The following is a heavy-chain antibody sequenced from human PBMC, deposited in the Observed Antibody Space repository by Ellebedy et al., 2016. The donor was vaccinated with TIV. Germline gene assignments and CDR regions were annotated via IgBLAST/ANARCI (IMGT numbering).Heavy chain of an antibody. CDR1: GGSVSSSSDY. V-gene: IGHV4-39*01. J-gene: IGHJ4*02. CDR2: VYYTGTT. D-gene: IGHD1-26*01. CDR3: ARHSAYSESGGGGIDY. Sequence: MPSETLSLTCTVSGGSVSSSSDYRAWVRQPPGKGLEWIGTVYYTGTTYYNPSLKSRVTLSVDTSKNQFSLKLSSVTATDPAVYYCARHSAYSESGGGGIDYWGQGTLVTVSS.